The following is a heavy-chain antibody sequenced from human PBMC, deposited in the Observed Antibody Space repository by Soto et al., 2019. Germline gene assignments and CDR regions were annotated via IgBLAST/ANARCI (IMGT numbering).Heavy chain of an antibody. CDR3: ATARRNYFDY. CDR1: GFTFDDCA. J-gene: IGHJ4*02. CDR2: ISWNSGSI. D-gene: IGHD6-6*01. Sequence: GGSLRLSCAASGFTFDDCAMHWVRQAPGKGLEWVSGISWNSGSIGYADSVKGRFTISRDNAKNSLYLQMNSLRAEDTALYYCATARRNYFDYWGQGTLVTVSS. V-gene: IGHV3-9*01.